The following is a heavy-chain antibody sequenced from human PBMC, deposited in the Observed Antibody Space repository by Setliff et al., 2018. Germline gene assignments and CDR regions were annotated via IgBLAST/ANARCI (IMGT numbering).Heavy chain of an antibody. Sequence: GGSLRLSCEGSGFSFNNYAISWVRQLPGKRPEWVSSISGSGGRTYYADSVKGRFTVSRDNSKNTISLQMSRLQADDTALYSCAKDRYFDASGNFYVNGAFDIWGQGTMVTVSS. CDR3: AKDRYFDASGNFYVNGAFDI. V-gene: IGHV3-23*01. J-gene: IGHJ3*02. CDR1: GFSFNNYA. CDR2: ISGSGGRT. D-gene: IGHD2-21*02.